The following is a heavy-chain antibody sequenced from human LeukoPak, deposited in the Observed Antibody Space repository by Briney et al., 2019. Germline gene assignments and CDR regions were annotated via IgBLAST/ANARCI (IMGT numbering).Heavy chain of an antibody. D-gene: IGHD2-21*02. Sequence: GGSLRLSCAASGFTFSSYAIHWVRQAPGKGLEWVAVISYGGGNKYYADSVKGRFTISRDNSKSTLSLQMNSLSPEDTAVYYCARETDGMDVWGQGTTVTVSS. CDR2: ISYGGGNK. CDR3: ARETDGMDV. V-gene: IGHV3-30-3*01. CDR1: GFTFSSYA. J-gene: IGHJ6*02.